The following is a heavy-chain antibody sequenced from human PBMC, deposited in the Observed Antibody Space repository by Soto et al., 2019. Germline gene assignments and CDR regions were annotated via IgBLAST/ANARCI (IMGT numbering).Heavy chain of an antibody. V-gene: IGHV4-59*01. D-gene: IGHD2-2*01. Sequence: ASETLSLTCTVAGGSISSYYWSWIRQPPGKGLEWIGYIYYSGSTNYNPSLKSRVTISVDTSKNQFSLKLSSVTAADTAVYYCARAGYCSSTSCYALYYYYYMDVWGKGTTVTVSS. J-gene: IGHJ6*03. CDR1: GGSISSYY. CDR3: ARAGYCSSTSCYALYYYYYMDV. CDR2: IYYSGST.